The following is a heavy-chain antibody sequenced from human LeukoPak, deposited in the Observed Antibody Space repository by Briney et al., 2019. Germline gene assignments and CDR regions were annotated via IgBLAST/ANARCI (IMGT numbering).Heavy chain of an antibody. CDR2: IHSSGST. D-gene: IGHD2-8*01. CDR1: GGSISNYY. V-gene: IGHV4-4*07. J-gene: IGHJ5*01. CDR3: ARDRCEGYCTSFDS. Sequence: ASETLSLTCTVSGGSISNYYWSWIRQPAGKGLECIGRIHSSGSTNYNPSLESRVTISVDKSKNQFSLRLSSVIAADTAVYFCARDRCEGYCTSFDSWGQGTLVTVSS.